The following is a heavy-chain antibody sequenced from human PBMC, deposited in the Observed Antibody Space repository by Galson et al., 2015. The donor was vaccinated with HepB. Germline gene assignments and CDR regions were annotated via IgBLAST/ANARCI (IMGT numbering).Heavy chain of an antibody. J-gene: IGHJ4*02. D-gene: IGHD2-15*01. V-gene: IGHV3-30*18. Sequence: SLRLSCAASRFTFNSYGMHCVRQAPDKGLEGVAVLSYDGSNKSYADSVKGRFTIPRDHTKHTLYRQMNSRRAEDTAVYDCAKQGDCSGGRCDVFDYWGQGTLVAVSS. CDR2: LSYDGSNK. CDR1: RFTFNSYG. CDR3: AKQGDCSGGRCDVFDY.